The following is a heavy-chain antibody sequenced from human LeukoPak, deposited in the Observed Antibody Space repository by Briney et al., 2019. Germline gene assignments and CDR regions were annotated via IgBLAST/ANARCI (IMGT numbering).Heavy chain of an antibody. CDR3: AKDVDIVVVPAAMFYYYGMDV. CDR1: GFTFSSYA. Sequence: GGSLRLSCAASGFTFSSYAMSWVRQAPGKGLEWVSAISGSGGSTYYADSVKGRFTISRDNSKNTLYLQMNSLRAEDTAVYYCAKDVDIVVVPAAMFYYYGMDVWGQGTTVTVSS. D-gene: IGHD2-2*03. V-gene: IGHV3-23*01. J-gene: IGHJ6*02. CDR2: ISGSGGST.